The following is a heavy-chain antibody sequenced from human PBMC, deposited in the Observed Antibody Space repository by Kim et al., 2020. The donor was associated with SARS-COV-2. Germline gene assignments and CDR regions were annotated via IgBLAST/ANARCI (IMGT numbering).Heavy chain of an antibody. Sequence: GGSLRLSCAASGFTFSSYGMHWVRQAPGKGLEWVAVIWYDGNKYYADSVKGRFTISRDNSKNTLYLQMNSLRAEDTAVYYCAKENLVRGVMFGGMDVWGQGTTVTVSS. D-gene: IGHD3-10*01. V-gene: IGHV3-33*06. CDR3: AKENLVRGVMFGGMDV. CDR1: GFTFSSYG. CDR2: IWYDGNK. J-gene: IGHJ6*02.